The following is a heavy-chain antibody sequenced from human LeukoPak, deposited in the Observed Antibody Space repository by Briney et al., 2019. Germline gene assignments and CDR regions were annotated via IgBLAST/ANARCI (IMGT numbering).Heavy chain of an antibody. CDR2: ISYDGSNK. CDR1: GFTFSSYA. J-gene: IGHJ4*02. CDR3: ARVGSGSYYNLGY. Sequence: GGSLRLSCAASGFTFSSYAMHWVRQAPGKGLEWVAVISYDGSNKYYADSVKGRFTISRDNSKNTLYLQMNSLRAEDTAVYYCARVGSGSYYNLGYWGQGTLVTVSS. D-gene: IGHD3-10*01. V-gene: IGHV3-30-3*01.